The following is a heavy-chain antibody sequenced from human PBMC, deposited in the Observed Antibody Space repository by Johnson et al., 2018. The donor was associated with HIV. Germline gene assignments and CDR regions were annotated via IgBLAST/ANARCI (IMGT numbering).Heavy chain of an antibody. CDR1: GFPFRDSA. CDR2: ISYDGSNK. D-gene: IGHD2-15*01. CDR3: ARGYCSGGSCYSEYAFDI. J-gene: IGHJ3*02. Sequence: QVQVVESGGGVVQPGRSLRLSCAASGFPFRDSAMHWVRQAPGRGMEWVAVISYDGSNKSYADSVKGRFTISRDNSKNTLYLQMNSLRAEDTAVYYCARGYCSGGSCYSEYAFDIWGQGTMVTVSS. V-gene: IGHV3-30-3*01.